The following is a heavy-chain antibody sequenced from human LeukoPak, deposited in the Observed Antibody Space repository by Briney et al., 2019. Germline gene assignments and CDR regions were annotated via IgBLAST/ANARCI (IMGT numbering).Heavy chain of an antibody. D-gene: IGHD1-1*01. CDR2: ISGSGGST. CDR1: GFTFSSYA. J-gene: IGHJ4*02. V-gene: IGHV3-23*01. CDR3: AKGIRVNWNHGFDY. Sequence: RAGGSLRLSCAASGFTFSSYAMSWVRQAPGKGLEWVSAISGSGGSTYYADSVKGRFTISRDNSKNTLYLQMNSLRAEDTAVYYCAKGIRVNWNHGFDYWGQGTLVTVSS.